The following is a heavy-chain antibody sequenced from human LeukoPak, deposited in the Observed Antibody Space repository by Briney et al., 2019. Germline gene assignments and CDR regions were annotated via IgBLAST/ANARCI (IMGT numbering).Heavy chain of an antibody. CDR2: ISSSGSTI. D-gene: IGHD5-18*01. J-gene: IGHJ2*01. V-gene: IGHV3-48*03. CDR3: ARDKGYSYVFDWYFDL. Sequence: GGSLRLSCAASGFTFSSYEMNWVRQAPGKGLEWVSYISSSGSTIYYADSVKGRLTISRDNAKNSLYLQMNSLRAEDTAVYYCARDKGYSYVFDWYFDLWGRGTLVTVSS. CDR1: GFTFSSYE.